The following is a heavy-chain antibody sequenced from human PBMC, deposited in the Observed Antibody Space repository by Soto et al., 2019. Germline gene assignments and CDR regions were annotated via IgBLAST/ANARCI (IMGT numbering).Heavy chain of an antibody. CDR1: GGSISSGGYY. J-gene: IGHJ6*02. Sequence: QVQLQESGPRLVKPSQTLSLTCTVSGGSISSGGYYWSWIRQHPGKGLEWIGYIYYSGRTYYNPSLNSRVTISVDTPKNQFALKLSSVTAADTAVYYCARDMSRGGMDVWGQGTTVTFS. D-gene: IGHD3-10*02. CDR3: ARDMSRGGMDV. V-gene: IGHV4-31*03. CDR2: IYYSGRT.